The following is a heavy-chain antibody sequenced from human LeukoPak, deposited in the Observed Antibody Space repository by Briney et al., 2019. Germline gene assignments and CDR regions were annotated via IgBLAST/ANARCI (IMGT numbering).Heavy chain of an antibody. CDR3: AKDVVWFGELFPFDY. CDR1: GFTFSSYA. CDR2: LTGSGGNT. Sequence: GGSLRLSCAASGFTFSSYAMSWVRQAPGKGLEWVSGLTGSGGNTYYADSVKGRFTISRDNSKNTLYLQMNSLRAEDTAVYYCAKDVVWFGELFPFDYWGQGTLVTVSS. D-gene: IGHD3-10*01. V-gene: IGHV3-23*01. J-gene: IGHJ4*02.